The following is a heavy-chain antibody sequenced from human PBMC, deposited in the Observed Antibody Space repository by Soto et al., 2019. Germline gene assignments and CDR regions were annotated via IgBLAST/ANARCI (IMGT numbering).Heavy chain of an antibody. CDR3: ARHLGYDSSSSYRNWFYP. CDR1: GGSISSYY. V-gene: IGHV4-59*08. CDR2: IYNSGST. J-gene: IGHJ5*02. Sequence: PSETLSLTCTVSGGSISSYYWSWIRQSPGKGLEWIGYIYNSGSTNYNPSLKSRVTISVDTSKNQFSLKLSSVTAADTAVYYCARHLGYDSSSSYRNWFYPWGQGTLVTVSS. D-gene: IGHD3-22*01.